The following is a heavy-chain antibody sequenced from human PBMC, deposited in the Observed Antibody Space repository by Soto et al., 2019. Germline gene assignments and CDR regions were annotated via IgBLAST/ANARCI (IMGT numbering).Heavy chain of an antibody. CDR2: ISSSSSYI. CDR3: ARVRMTIFGEVTHDLDI. Sequence: PGGSLRLSCAASGFTFSSYSMNWVRQAPGKGLEWVSSISSSSSYIYYADSVKGRFTISRDNAKNSLYLQMNSLRADDTAVYYCARVRMTIFGEVTHDLDIWGQGTMVTVSS. V-gene: IGHV3-21*01. J-gene: IGHJ3*02. CDR1: GFTFSSYS. D-gene: IGHD3-3*01.